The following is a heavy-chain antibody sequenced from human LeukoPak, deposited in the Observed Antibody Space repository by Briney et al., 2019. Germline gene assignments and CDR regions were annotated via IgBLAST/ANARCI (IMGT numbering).Heavy chain of an antibody. CDR2: IKQGGSER. CDR3: GGSGGSAYNWFDP. V-gene: IGHV3-7*01. CDR1: GFTLTNYW. Sequence: GGSLRLSCAASGFTLTNYWMSWVRQAPGKGLEWVANIKQGGSERHYVDSVKGRFTISRDNAKNSLYLQMNSLRAEDTAVYYCGGSGGSAYNWFDPWGQGTLVTVSS. D-gene: IGHD2-15*01. J-gene: IGHJ5*02.